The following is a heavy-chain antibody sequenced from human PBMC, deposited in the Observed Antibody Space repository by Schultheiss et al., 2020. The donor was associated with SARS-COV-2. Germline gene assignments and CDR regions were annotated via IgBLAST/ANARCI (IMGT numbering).Heavy chain of an antibody. CDR1: GFTFSYYY. CDR2: ISGDDNTI. D-gene: IGHD3-3*01. Sequence: GGSLRLSCAASGFTFSYYYMSGVRQAPGKGLEWISFISGDDNTIYYADSLKGRFTISRDDARNSVYLQMNGLRVEDTAIYYCARGRFFEWLSIDSWGQGTLVTVSS. J-gene: IGHJ4*02. V-gene: IGHV3-11*04. CDR3: ARGRFFEWLSIDS.